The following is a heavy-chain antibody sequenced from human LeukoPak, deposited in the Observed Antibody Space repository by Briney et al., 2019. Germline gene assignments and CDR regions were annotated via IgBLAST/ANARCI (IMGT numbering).Heavy chain of an antibody. D-gene: IGHD3-10*01. CDR1: GYSISSGYY. CDR2: IYHSGST. Sequence: SETLSLTCTVSGYSISSGYYWGWIRQPPGKGLEWIGSIYHSGSTYYNPSLKSRVTISVDTSKNQFSLKLSSVTAADTAVYYCARGLFTMVRGVINWFDPWGQGTLVTVSS. V-gene: IGHV4-38-2*02. J-gene: IGHJ5*02. CDR3: ARGLFTMVRGVINWFDP.